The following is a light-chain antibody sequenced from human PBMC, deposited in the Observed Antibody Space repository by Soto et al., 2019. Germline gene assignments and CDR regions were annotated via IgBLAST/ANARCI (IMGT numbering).Light chain of an antibody. Sequence: AIQMTQSPSSLSASVGDRVTIACRASQGIRNDLGWYQQKPGKAPKLLIYAASNLQSGVPSRFSGSGSGTDFTLIISGLQPEDFATYYCAQDYIFPRTFGQGTKVDI. CDR3: AQDYIFPRT. CDR2: AAS. J-gene: IGKJ1*01. V-gene: IGKV1-6*01. CDR1: QGIRND.